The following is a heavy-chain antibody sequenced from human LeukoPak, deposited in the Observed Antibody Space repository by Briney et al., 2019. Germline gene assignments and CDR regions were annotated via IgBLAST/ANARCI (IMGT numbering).Heavy chain of an antibody. CDR1: RFTFSSYG. CDR2: IQYDGSNA. J-gene: IGHJ4*02. D-gene: IGHD3-22*01. V-gene: IGHV3-30*19. CDR3: AREGYYDSSGHPVFDY. Sequence: GGSLRLSCVASRFTFSSYGMHWVRQAPGKGLEWVAYIQYDGSNAQYPDSVKGRFSISRDSSKNILYLQMNSLRAEDTAVYYCAREGYYDSSGHPVFDYWGQGTLVTVSS.